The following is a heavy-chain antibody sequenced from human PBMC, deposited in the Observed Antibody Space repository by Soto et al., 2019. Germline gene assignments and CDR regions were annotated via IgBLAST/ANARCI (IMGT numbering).Heavy chain of an antibody. CDR1: GFTLSSYA. CDR3: AKCYDSSGYYPDY. CDR2: ISGSGGST. V-gene: IGHV3-23*01. D-gene: IGHD3-22*01. Sequence: PGGSLRLSCAASGFTLSSYAMSWVRQAPGKGLEWVSAISGSGGSTYYADSVKGRFTISRDNSKNTLYLQMNSLRAEDTAVYYCAKCYDSSGYYPDYWGQGTLVTVSS. J-gene: IGHJ4*02.